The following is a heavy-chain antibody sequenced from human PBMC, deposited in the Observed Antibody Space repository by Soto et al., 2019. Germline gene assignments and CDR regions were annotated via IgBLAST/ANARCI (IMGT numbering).Heavy chain of an antibody. J-gene: IGHJ5*02. V-gene: IGHV3-21*01. CDR1: GFTFSSYS. D-gene: IGHD3-22*01. CDR3: ASYRMGPADSSGYFVNWFDP. Sequence: PGGALRLSCAASGFTFSSYSMNWFRQAPGKGLEWVSSISSSSSYIYYADSVKGRFTISRDNAKNSLYLQMNSLRAEDTAVYYCASYRMGPADSSGYFVNWFDPWGQGT. CDR2: ISSSSSYI.